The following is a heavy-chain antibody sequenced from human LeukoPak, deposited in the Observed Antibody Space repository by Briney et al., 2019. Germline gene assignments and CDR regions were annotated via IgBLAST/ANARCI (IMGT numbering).Heavy chain of an antibody. CDR1: GFTVSSNY. Sequence: PGGSLRLSCAASGFTVSSNYMSWVRQAPGKGLEWVSAIYSGGSTYYADSVKGRFTISRDNSKNTLYLQMNSLRAEDTAVYYCARDASRGYSYGSGYYYGMDVWGQGTTVTVSS. CDR3: ARDASRGYSYGSGYYYGMDV. J-gene: IGHJ6*02. V-gene: IGHV3-66*01. D-gene: IGHD5-18*01. CDR2: IYSGGST.